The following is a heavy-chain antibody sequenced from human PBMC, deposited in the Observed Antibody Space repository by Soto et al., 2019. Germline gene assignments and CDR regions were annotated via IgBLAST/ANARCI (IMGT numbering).Heavy chain of an antibody. CDR3: AREARYDRGVYHYEGIDY. D-gene: IGHD3-22*01. CDR2: FSAGGDYR. CDR1: GFSFSDYS. J-gene: IGHJ4*02. Sequence: EVQLLQSGGGLAQPGGSLTFSCAASGFSFSDYSMNWVRRAPGKGLEWVSAFSAGGDYRHYADSVKGRFTISRDNSKNTLFLQMNSLRAEDTARYYWAREARYDRGVYHYEGIDYWGQGTLVTVSS. V-gene: IGHV3-23*01.